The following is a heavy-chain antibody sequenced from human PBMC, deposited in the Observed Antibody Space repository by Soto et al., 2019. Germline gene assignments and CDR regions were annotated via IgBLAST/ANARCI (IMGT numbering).Heavy chain of an antibody. CDR2: ISYDGSNK. V-gene: IGHV3-30-3*01. CDR3: ASGVYYYYYYGMDV. CDR1: VFTFSSYA. J-gene: IGHJ6*02. Sequence: GGSLRLSCAASVFTFSSYAMHWFRQAPGKGLEWVAVISYDGSNKYYADSVKGRFTISRDNSKNTLYLQMNSLRAEDTAVYYCASGVYYYYYYGMDVWGQGTTVTVSS. D-gene: IGHD6-13*01.